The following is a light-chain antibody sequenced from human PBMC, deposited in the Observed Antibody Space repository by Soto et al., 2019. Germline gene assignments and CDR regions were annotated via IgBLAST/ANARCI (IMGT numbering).Light chain of an antibody. CDR2: TAS. V-gene: IGKV1-9*01. CDR3: QQRHSYPIT. CDR1: QGISNY. Sequence: DHPVTPSPSFLSASVRGRGNITWRANQGISNYLAWYQQKPGKAPNLLIHTASSLQTGVPSRFSGSGSGTEFTLTISSLQPEDFATYYCQQRHSYPITFGQGTRLEIK. J-gene: IGKJ5*01.